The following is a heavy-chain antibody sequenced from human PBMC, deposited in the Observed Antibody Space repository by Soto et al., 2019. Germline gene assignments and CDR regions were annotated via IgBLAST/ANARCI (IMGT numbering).Heavy chain of an antibody. J-gene: IGHJ4*02. CDR2: IYYSGST. Sequence: SETLSLTCTVSGGSISSSSYYWGWIRQPPGKGLEWIGSIYYSGSTYYNPSLKSRVTISVDTSKNQFSLKLSSVTAADTAVYYCAGETYGSGSYRNDYWGQGTLVTVSS. CDR1: GGSISSSSYY. CDR3: AGETYGSGSYRNDY. D-gene: IGHD3-10*01. V-gene: IGHV4-39*01.